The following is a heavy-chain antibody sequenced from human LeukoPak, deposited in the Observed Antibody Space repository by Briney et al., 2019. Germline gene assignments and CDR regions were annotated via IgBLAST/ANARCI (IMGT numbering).Heavy chain of an antibody. V-gene: IGHV3-23*01. CDR1: GFTFSSYA. CDR3: ARGIVVVPAGHDAFDI. CDR2: IRSSGGGT. Sequence: PGGSLRLSCAASGFTFSSYAMSWVRQTPGKGLEWVSGIRSSGGGTFYADSVKGRFTISRDNSKNTLYLQMNSLRAEDTAVYYCARGIVVVPAGHDAFDIWGQGTMVTVSS. J-gene: IGHJ3*02. D-gene: IGHD2-21*01.